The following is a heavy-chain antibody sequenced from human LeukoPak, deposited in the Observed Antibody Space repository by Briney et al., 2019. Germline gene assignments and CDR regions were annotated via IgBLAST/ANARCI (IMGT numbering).Heavy chain of an antibody. J-gene: IGHJ4*02. Sequence: PGGSLRLSCAASGFTFGSYGVHWVRQAPGKGLEWVVLIWYDGTNKYYADSVKGRFTISRDNSKNTLYLQMNSLRAEDTAVYYCARDFSSGWLDYWGQGTLVTVSS. CDR1: GFTFGSYG. D-gene: IGHD6-19*01. V-gene: IGHV3-33*01. CDR2: IWYDGTNK. CDR3: ARDFSSGWLDY.